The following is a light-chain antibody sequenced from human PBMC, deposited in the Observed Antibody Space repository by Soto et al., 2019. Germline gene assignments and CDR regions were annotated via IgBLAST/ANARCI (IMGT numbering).Light chain of an antibody. CDR1: QGISSY. CDR2: AAS. Sequence: ASRLNKSASSFTASTGDTATITCLASQGISSYLAWYQQKPGKAPKLLIYAASTLQSGVPSRFSGSGSGTEFTLTISSLQSEDFAVYYCQQYIRWPLTFGGGTKVDIK. V-gene: IGKV1-8*01. J-gene: IGKJ4*01. CDR3: QQYIRWPLT.